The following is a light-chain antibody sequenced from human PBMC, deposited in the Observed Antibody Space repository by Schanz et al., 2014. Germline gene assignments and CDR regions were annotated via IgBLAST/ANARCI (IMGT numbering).Light chain of an antibody. Sequence: QSALTQPPSASGSPGQSVTISCTGTSSDVGGYYYVSWYQQHPGKAPKLIIFDVSQRPSGVPDRFSGSKSGNTASLTVSGLQAEDEADYYCSSYAGSNNYVFGTGTKLTVL. CDR1: SSDVGGYYY. J-gene: IGLJ1*01. CDR3: SSYAGSNNYV. CDR2: DVS. V-gene: IGLV2-8*01.